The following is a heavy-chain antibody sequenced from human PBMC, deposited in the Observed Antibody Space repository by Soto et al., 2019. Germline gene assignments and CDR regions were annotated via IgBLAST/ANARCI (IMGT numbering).Heavy chain of an antibody. D-gene: IGHD6-13*01. V-gene: IGHV3-74*01. CDR2: IDSDGSST. CDR1: GFTFSSYW. Sequence: PGGSLRLSCAASGFTFSSYWMHWVRQAPGKGLVWVSRIDSDGSSTKYADSVKGRFTISRDNAKNTLYLQMNNLRVEDTAVYYCAKDGAAGSVLDVWGQGTTVTVSS. J-gene: IGHJ6*02. CDR3: AKDGAAGSVLDV.